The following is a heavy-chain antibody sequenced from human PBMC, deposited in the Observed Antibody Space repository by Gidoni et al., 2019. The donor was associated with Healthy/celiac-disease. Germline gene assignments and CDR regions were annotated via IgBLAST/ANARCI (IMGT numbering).Heavy chain of an antibody. CDR2: ISAYNGNT. Sequence: QVQLVQSGAEVKKPGASVKVSCKASGYTFTSYGITWVRQAPGQGLEWMGWISAYNGNTNYAQKLQGRVTMTTDTSTSTAYMELRSLRSDDTAVYYCARDQGWVGAGDEYYDYGLDVWGQGTTVTVSS. V-gene: IGHV1-18*01. CDR3: ARDQGWVGAGDEYYDYGLDV. CDR1: GYTFTSYG. J-gene: IGHJ6*02. D-gene: IGHD1-26*01.